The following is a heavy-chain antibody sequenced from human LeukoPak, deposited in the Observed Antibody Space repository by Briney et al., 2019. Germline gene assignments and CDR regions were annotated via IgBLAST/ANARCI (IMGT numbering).Heavy chain of an antibody. V-gene: IGHV3-30*18. CDR3: AKDRSFTSETLDY. CDR1: GFTFSSYG. CDR2: ISYDGSNK. Sequence: GGSLRLSCAASGFTFSSYGMHWVRQAPGKGLEWVAVISYDGSNKYYSDSVKGRFTISSDNSKNTLYLQMNSLRPEDTAVYYCAKDRSFTSETLDYWGQGTLVTVSS. D-gene: IGHD1-1*01. J-gene: IGHJ4*02.